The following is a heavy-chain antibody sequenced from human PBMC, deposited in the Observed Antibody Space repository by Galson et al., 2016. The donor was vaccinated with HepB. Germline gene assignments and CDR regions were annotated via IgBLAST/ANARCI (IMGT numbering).Heavy chain of an antibody. CDR1: EFTFNNAW. V-gene: IGHV3-33*08. Sequence: SLRLSCAASEFTFNNAWVTWVRQTPGKGLEWVAVIWYDGSNKYYADSVKGRFTISRDNSKNTLYLQMNSLRAEDTAVYYCARDSRNYNYYYMDVWGKGTTVTVSS. CDR3: ARDSRNYNYYYMDV. J-gene: IGHJ6*03. CDR2: IWYDGSNK. D-gene: IGHD2-2*01.